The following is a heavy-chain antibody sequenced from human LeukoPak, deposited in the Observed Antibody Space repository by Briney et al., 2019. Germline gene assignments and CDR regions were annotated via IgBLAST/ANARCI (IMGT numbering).Heavy chain of an antibody. J-gene: IGHJ3*02. CDR2: IYYSGST. CDR3: AIGLWGDAFDI. V-gene: IGHV4-39*01. CDR1: GGSISSSSYY. D-gene: IGHD4/OR15-4a*01. Sequence: SETLSLTCTVSGGSISSSSYYWVWIRQPPGKGLEWIVSIYYSGSTYYNPSLRGRVTISVDTSKIQFSLMLSSVTAADTSVYYCAIGLWGDAFDIWGQGTMVTVSS.